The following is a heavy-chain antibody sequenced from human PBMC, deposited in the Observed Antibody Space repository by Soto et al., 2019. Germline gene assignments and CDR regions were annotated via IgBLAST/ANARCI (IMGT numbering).Heavy chain of an antibody. V-gene: IGHV4-59*01. CDR1: GGSMSEYF. CDR2: VYYLGST. Sequence: WETLSLTCTVSGGSMSEYFWSWIRQSPGKGLEWIGYVYYLGSTDYNPSLKSRVTISVDTSKRQFSLKLSSVTVADTAVYYCARDGYDGSGSPYTVYCGPGAQVTVSS. J-gene: IGHJ4*02. CDR3: ARDGYDGSGSPYTVY. D-gene: IGHD3-10*01.